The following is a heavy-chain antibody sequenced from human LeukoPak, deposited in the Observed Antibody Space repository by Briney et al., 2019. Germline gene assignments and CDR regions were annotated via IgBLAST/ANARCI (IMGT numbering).Heavy chain of an antibody. CDR2: INTDGTVT. CDR1: GFTFTKYW. J-gene: IGHJ4*02. D-gene: IGHD6-19*01. Sequence: PRGSLRLSSAASGFTFTKYWMLWVRPAPGKGLESVSRINTDGTVTTYAASVKGRFTVSRDNADNTRFLQMSSVRDEDTAVYYCATKQWLAPPPDSWGQGTPVTVSS. V-gene: IGHV3-74*01. CDR3: ATKQWLAPPPDS.